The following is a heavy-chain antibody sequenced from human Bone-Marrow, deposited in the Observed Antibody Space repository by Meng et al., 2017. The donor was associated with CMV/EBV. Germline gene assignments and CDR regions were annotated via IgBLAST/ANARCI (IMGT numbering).Heavy chain of an antibody. J-gene: IGHJ5*02. D-gene: IGHD1-26*01. V-gene: IGHV3-73*01. CDR3: TRHEEWEPYSP. CDR2: IRSKANSYAT. CDR1: GFTFSGSA. Sequence: GESLKISCAASGFTFSGSAMHWVRQASGKGLEWVGRIRSKANSYATAYAASVKGRFTISRDDSKNTAYLQMNSLKTEDTAVYYCTRHEEWEPYSPWGQGTLVTVSS.